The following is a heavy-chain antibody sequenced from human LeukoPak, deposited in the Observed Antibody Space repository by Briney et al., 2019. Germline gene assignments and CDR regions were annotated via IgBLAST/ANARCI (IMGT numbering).Heavy chain of an antibody. D-gene: IGHD5/OR15-5a*01. Sequence: SETLSLTCTVSGGSISSYYWSWIRQPPGKGLEWIGYIYYSGSTNYNPSLKSRVTISVDTSKNQFSLKLSSVTAADTAVYYCAGMSKGYWGQGTLVTVSS. V-gene: IGHV4-59*01. CDR3: AGMSKGY. CDR1: GGSISSYY. J-gene: IGHJ4*02. CDR2: IYYSGST.